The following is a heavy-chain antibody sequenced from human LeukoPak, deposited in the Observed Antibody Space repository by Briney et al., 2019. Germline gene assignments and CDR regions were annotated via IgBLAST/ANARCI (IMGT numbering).Heavy chain of an antibody. J-gene: IGHJ4*02. CDR1: GFTFDKYD. CDR2: ISWNSGSI. V-gene: IGHV3-9*01. CDR3: AKVIYSNYGYFDY. Sequence: HPGRSLRLSCAASGFTFDKYDMHWVRQIPGKGLEWVSGISWNSGSIGYADSVKGRFTIFRDNSKNTVSLQMNSLRAEDTAVYYCAKVIYSNYGYFDYWGRGTLVTVSS. D-gene: IGHD4-11*01.